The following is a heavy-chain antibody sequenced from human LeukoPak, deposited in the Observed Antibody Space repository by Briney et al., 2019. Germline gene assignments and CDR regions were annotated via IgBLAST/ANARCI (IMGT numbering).Heavy chain of an antibody. CDR1: GYTFTGYY. CDR2: INPNSGGT. V-gene: IGHV1-2*06. Sequence: PRASVKVSCKASGYTFTGYYMHWVRQAPGQGLEWMGRINPNSGGTNYAQKFQGRVTMTRDTSISTAYMELSRLRSDDTAVYYCARDHYDFWSGPRTNYYYYYMDVWGKGTTVTVSS. J-gene: IGHJ6*03. D-gene: IGHD3-3*01. CDR3: ARDHYDFWSGPRTNYYYYYMDV.